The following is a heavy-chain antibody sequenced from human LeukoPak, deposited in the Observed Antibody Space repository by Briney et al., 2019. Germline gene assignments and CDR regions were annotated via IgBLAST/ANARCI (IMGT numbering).Heavy chain of an antibody. Sequence: SETLSLTCTVSGGSISSYYWSWIRQPPGKGLEWIGYIYYSGSTNYNPSLRSRVTISVDTSKNQFSLKLSSVTAADTAVYYCARDRPRAAGRGDNWFDPWGQGTLVTVSS. J-gene: IGHJ5*02. D-gene: IGHD6-13*01. CDR3: ARDRPRAAGRGDNWFDP. CDR1: GGSISSYY. CDR2: IYYSGST. V-gene: IGHV4-59*01.